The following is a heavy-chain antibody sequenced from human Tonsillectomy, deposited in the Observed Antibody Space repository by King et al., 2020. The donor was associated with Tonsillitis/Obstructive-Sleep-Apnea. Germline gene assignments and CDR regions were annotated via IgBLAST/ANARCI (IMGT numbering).Heavy chain of an antibody. CDR3: ARDNNCDY. CDR2: MSYDETKK. CDR1: GFTVTNYA. D-gene: IGHD2/OR15-2a*01. V-gene: IGHV3-30*04. Sequence: VQLVESGGGVVQPGRSLRLSCVAAGFTVTNYAMHWFRQAPGRGLEGVAVMSYDETKKTYADSVKGRFTISRDNSKNTLYLQMSSLKPEDTALYYCARDNNCDYWGQGTLVTISS. J-gene: IGHJ4*02.